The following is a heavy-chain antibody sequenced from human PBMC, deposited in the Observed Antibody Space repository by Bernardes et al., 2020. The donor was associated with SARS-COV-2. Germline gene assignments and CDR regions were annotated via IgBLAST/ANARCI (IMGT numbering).Heavy chain of an antibody. V-gene: IGHV1-69*13. D-gene: IGHD1-26*01. CDR3: ARSGTYPDAFDI. CDR2: IIPLFGTT. Sequence: VKVSCKTSGNTFTSYAVIWVRQAPGQGLECMGGIIPLFGTTNYAQNFQGRVTIAADESTSTVYMELSSLRSEDTAMYYCARSGTYPDAFDIWGQGTMVTVSS. CDR1: GNTFTSYA. J-gene: IGHJ3*02.